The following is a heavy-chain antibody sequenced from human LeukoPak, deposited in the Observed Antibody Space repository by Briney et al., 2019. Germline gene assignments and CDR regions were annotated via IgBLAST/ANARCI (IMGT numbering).Heavy chain of an antibody. D-gene: IGHD6-6*01. CDR3: AREVLSSSPRRANWFDP. CDR2: IYTSGST. Sequence: PSETLSLTCTVSGGSLSSYYWSWIRQPPGKGLEWIGYIYTSGSTNYNPSLKSRVTISVDTSKNQFSLKLSSVTAADTAVYYCAREVLSSSPRRANWFDPWGQGTLVTVSS. CDR1: GGSLSSYY. J-gene: IGHJ5*02. V-gene: IGHV4-4*09.